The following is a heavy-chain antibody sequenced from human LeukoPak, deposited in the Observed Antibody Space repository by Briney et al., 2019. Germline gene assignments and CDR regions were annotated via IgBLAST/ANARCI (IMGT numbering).Heavy chain of an antibody. CDR3: ATYRQVLLPFES. V-gene: IGHV3-23*01. J-gene: IGHJ4*02. D-gene: IGHD2-8*02. CDR1: GFTFNDYG. CDR2: IFPSGGEI. Sequence: GGSLRLSCAGSGFTFNDYGMSWVRQAPGKGLEWVSSIFPSGGEIHYADSVRGRFTISRDNSKSTLSLQMNSLRAEDTAIYYCATYRQVLLPFESWGQGTLVTVSS.